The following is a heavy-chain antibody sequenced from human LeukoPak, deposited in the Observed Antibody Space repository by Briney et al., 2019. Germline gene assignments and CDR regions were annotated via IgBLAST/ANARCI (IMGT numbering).Heavy chain of an antibody. CDR3: ARDSYGDANFNS. D-gene: IGHD4-17*01. CDR1: GFTFSSYS. J-gene: IGHJ4*02. Sequence: GGSLRLSCAASGFTFSSYSMNWVRQAPGKGLEWVSSISSSSSYIYYADSVKGRFTISRDISKNAVYLQMNSLRAEDTAVYYCARDSYGDANFNSWGQGTLVTVSS. V-gene: IGHV3-21*04. CDR2: ISSSSSYI.